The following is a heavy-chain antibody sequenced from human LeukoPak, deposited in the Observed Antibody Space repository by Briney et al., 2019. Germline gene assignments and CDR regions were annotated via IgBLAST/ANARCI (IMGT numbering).Heavy chain of an antibody. CDR1: GYTFSSYY. CDR2: INPSVGST. J-gene: IGHJ4*02. V-gene: IGHV1-46*01. CDR3: ARELSSSSRLLAS. Sequence: ASVKVSCKASGYTFSSYYMHWVRQAPGQGLEWMGIINPSVGSTSHAQKFQGRVTMTRDMSTSTVYMELSSLRSEDTAVYYCARELSSSSRLLASWGQGPLVTASS. D-gene: IGHD6-6*01.